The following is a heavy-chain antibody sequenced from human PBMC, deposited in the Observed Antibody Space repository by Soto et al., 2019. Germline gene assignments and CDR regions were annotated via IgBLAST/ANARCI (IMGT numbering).Heavy chain of an antibody. V-gene: IGHV3-73*01. CDR1: GSTFSGSA. CDR3: TRPGRDSSGYYYSY. J-gene: IGHJ4*02. CDR2: IRSKANSYAT. Sequence: GGSLRLSCAASGSTFSGSAMHWVRQASGKGLEWVGRIRSKANSYATAYAASAKGRFTISRDDSKNTAYLQMNSLKTEDTAVYYCTRPGRDSSGYYYSYWGQGTLVTVSS. D-gene: IGHD3-22*01.